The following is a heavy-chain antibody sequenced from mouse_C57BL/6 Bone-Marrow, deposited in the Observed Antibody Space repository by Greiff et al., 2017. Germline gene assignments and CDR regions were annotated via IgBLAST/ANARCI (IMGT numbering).Heavy chain of an antibody. CDR1: GFNIKDDY. V-gene: IGHV14-4*01. CDR3: TRIAY. CDR2: IDPENGDT. Sequence: VPLKESGAELVRPGASVKLSCTASGFNIKDDYMHWVKQRPEQGLEWIGWIDPENGDTEYASKFQGKATITVDTSSNTAYLQLSSLTSEDTAVYYCTRIAYWGQGTLVTVSA. J-gene: IGHJ3*01.